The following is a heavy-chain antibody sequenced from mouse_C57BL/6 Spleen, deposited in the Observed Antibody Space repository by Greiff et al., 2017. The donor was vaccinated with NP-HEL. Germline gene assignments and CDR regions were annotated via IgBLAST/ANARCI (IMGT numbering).Heavy chain of an antibody. Sequence: VQLKESGPELVKPGDSVKISCKASGYSFTGYFMNWVMQSHGKSLEWIGRINPYNGDTFYNQKFKGKATLTVDKSSSTAHMELRSLTSEDSAVYYCATDYYGSSYYFDYWGQGTTLTVSS. V-gene: IGHV1-20*01. J-gene: IGHJ2*01. CDR1: GYSFTGYF. CDR2: INPYNGDT. D-gene: IGHD1-1*01. CDR3: ATDYYGSSYYFDY.